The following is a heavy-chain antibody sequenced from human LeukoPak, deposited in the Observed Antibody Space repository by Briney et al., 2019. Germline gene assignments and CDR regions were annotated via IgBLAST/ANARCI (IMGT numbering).Heavy chain of an antibody. J-gene: IGHJ5*02. CDR1: GGSFSGYY. V-gene: IGHV4-34*01. CDR2: INHSGST. D-gene: IGHD3-9*01. Sequence: SETLSLTCAVYGGSFSGYYWSWIRQPPGKGLEWIGEINHSGSTNYNPSLKSRVTISVDTSKNQFSLKLSSVTAADTAVYYCARGRFHYDILTGYYMRWFDPWGQGTLVTVSS. CDR3: ARGRFHYDILTGYYMRWFDP.